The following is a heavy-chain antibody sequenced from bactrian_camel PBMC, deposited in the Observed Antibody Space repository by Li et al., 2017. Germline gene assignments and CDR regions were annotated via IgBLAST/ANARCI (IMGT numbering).Heavy chain of an antibody. J-gene: IGHJ4*01. D-gene: IGHD1*01. V-gene: IGHV3S55*01. CDR2: ITASDIS. CDR1: GVTRGDYF. Sequence: HVQLVESGGASVQAGGSLRLSCAYSGVTRGDYFMAWFRQAPGKGREGIAAITASDISTYSDAVKGRFTISLDNSQNTLYLQMNSLKPDDTAMYYCAAATRFGCGIYWSPHPYKGQGTQVTVS.